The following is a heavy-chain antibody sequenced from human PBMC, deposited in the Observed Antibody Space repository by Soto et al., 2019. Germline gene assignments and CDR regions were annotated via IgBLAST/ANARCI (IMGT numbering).Heavy chain of an antibody. J-gene: IGHJ6*02. CDR2: INHSGST. V-gene: IGHV4-34*01. CDR1: GGSFSGYY. CDR3: ASGDDYYYYGMDV. Sequence: QVQLQQWGAGLLKPSETLSLTCAVYGGSFSGYYWSWIRQPPGKGLEWIGEINHSGSTNYNPSLKSRVTISVDTSKNQFSLKLSSVTAADTAVYYCASGDDYYYYGMDVWGQGTTVTVSS.